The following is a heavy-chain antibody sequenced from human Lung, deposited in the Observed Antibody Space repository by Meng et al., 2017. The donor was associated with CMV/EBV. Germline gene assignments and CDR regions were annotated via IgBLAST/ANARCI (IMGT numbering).Heavy chain of an antibody. CDR1: GFTFSDYA. V-gene: IGHV3-23*01. CDR3: AKSVAYYDSRGHLSGYYFDY. D-gene: IGHD3-22*01. Sequence: ESLKISCAASGFTFSDYAMSWVRQAPGKGLEWVSGIRGSGDTTYYADSVRGRFTISRDSSKNTLYVQMNSLRAEDTAVYYCAKSVAYYDSRGHLSGYYFDYWGQGTLVTVSS. CDR2: IRGSGDTT. J-gene: IGHJ4*02.